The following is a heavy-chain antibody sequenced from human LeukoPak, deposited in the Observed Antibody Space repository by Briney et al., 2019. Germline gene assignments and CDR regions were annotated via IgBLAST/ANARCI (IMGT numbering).Heavy chain of an antibody. J-gene: IGHJ6*02. CDR2: IKTKTDGGTT. CDR3: TRGPIQLWIHNGMDV. CDR1: GFTFSNAW. Sequence: GGSLRLSCAASGFTFSNAWMSWVRQAPGKGLEWVGRIKTKTDGGTTDYAAPVKGRFTISRDDSISVAYLHMYSLKTDDTAFYYCTRGPIQLWIHNGMDVWGQGTTVTVSS. V-gene: IGHV3-15*01. D-gene: IGHD5-18*01.